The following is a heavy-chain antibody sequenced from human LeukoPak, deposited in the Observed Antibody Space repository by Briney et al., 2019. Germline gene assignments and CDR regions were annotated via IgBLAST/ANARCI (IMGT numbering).Heavy chain of an antibody. V-gene: IGHV4-34*01. CDR2: INHSGST. CDR3: ARVIGGFDY. Sequence: SETLSLTCAVYGGSFSGYYWSWIRQPPGKGLEWIGEINHSGSTYYNPSLKSRVTISVDTSKNQFSLKLSSVTAADTAVYYCARVIGGFDYWGQGTLVTVSS. CDR1: GGSFSGYY. D-gene: IGHD3-10*01. J-gene: IGHJ4*02.